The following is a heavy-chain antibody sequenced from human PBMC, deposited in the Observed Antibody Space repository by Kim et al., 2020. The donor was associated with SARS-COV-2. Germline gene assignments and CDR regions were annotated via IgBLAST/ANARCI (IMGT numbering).Heavy chain of an antibody. Sequence: SETLSLTCTVSGGSISSSTYYWGWIRQPPGKGLEWIGSIYYSGSTYYNPSLKSRVTISVDTSKNQFSLKLISVTAADTAVYYCARHPGGSGSYYLSGWFDPWGQGTLVTVSS. V-gene: IGHV4-39*01. D-gene: IGHD3-10*01. CDR3: ARHPGGSGSYYLSGWFDP. J-gene: IGHJ5*02. CDR1: GGSISSSTYY. CDR2: IYYSGST.